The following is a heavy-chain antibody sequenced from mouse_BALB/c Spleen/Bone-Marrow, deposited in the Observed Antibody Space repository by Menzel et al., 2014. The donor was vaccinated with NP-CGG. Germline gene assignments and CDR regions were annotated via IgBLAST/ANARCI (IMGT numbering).Heavy chain of an antibody. Sequence: QVQLQQPGAELVMPGVSVKMSCKASGHTFXDYWMHWVKQRPGQGLEWIGAIDTSDSYTSYNQKFKGKATLTVDESSSTAYMQLSSLTSEDSAVYYCARSDYRFDPLPYWGQGTLVTVSA. J-gene: IGHJ3*01. V-gene: IGHV1-69*01. CDR3: ARSDYRFDPLPY. CDR1: GHTFXDYW. D-gene: IGHD2-14*01. CDR2: IDTSDSYT.